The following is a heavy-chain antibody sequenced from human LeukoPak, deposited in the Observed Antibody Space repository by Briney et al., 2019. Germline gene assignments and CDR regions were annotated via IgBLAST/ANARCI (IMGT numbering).Heavy chain of an antibody. Sequence: PGGSLRLPCAASGFTFSDSAIHWVRQASGKGLEWVGRIRDKGYGHATAYAASVKGRFTLSRDDSKNTAYLQMNSLKTEDTALYYCTTPNEGNWFDPWGQGTLVTVSS. CDR2: IRDKGYGHAT. CDR1: GFTFSDSA. J-gene: IGHJ5*02. V-gene: IGHV3-73*01. D-gene: IGHD2-8*01. CDR3: TTPNEGNWFDP.